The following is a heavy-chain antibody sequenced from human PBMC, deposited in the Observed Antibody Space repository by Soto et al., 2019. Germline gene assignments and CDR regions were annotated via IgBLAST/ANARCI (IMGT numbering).Heavy chain of an antibody. D-gene: IGHD6-19*01. CDR1: CGSISSSNW. Sequence: PSETLSLTCAVSCGSISSSNWWSWVRQPPGKGLEWIGEIYHSGSTNYNPSLKSRVTISVDKSKNQFSLKLSSVTAADTAVYYCARVPPIAVAGTYFDYWGQGTLVTVSS. CDR2: IYHSGST. CDR3: ARVPPIAVAGTYFDY. V-gene: IGHV4-4*02. J-gene: IGHJ4*02.